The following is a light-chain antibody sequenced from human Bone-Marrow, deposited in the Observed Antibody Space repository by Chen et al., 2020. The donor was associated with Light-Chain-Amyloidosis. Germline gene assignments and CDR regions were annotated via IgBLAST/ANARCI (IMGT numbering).Light chain of an antibody. CDR1: DLPTKY. V-gene: IGLV3-25*03. CDR2: RDT. Sequence: SYELPQPPSVSVSPGHTARINCPGDDLPTKYAYWYQQKPGQAPVLVIHRDTERPSGISEPFSGSSSGTTATLTISGVQAEDEADYHCQSADSSGTYEVIFGGGTKLTVL. J-gene: IGLJ2*01. CDR3: QSADSSGTYEVI.